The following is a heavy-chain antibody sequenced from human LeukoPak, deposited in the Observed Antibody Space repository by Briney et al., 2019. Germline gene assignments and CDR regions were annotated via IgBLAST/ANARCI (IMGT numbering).Heavy chain of an antibody. CDR2: IYYSGST. D-gene: IGHD4-17*01. Sequence: SQTLSLTCTVSGGSISSGGYYWSWIRQHPGKGLEWIGYIYYSGSTYYNPSLKSRVTISVDTSKNQFSLKLGSVTAADTAVYYCAREDDYGDYGFDYWGQGTLVTVSS. V-gene: IGHV4-31*03. CDR1: GGSISSGGYY. J-gene: IGHJ4*02. CDR3: AREDDYGDYGFDY.